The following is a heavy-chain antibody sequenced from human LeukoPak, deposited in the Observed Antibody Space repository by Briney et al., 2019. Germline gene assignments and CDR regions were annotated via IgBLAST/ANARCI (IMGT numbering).Heavy chain of an antibody. V-gene: IGHV3-20*04. J-gene: IGHJ6*03. D-gene: IGHD2-15*01. CDR1: GFTFDDYA. Sequence: GGSLRLSCAASGFTFDDYAMHWVRQAPGKGLEWVSGINWNGGSTGYADSVKGRFTISRDNAKNSLYLQMNSLRAEDTALYYCARNRPDPKLPSAYYYYYYMDVWGKGTTVTVSS. CDR2: INWNGGST. CDR3: ARNRPDPKLPSAYYYYYYMDV.